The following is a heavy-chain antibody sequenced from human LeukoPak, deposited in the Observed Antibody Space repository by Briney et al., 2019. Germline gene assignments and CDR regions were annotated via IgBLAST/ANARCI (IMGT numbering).Heavy chain of an antibody. CDR3: ARLRYSGYVKYYFDY. CDR1: GGSISSYY. J-gene: IGHJ4*02. CDR2: IYFSGST. Sequence: SETLSLPCTVSGGSISSYYWSWIRQPPGKGLECIGYIYFSGSTNYSPSLKSRVTISVDTSKNQFSLKLTSVTAADTAVYYCARLRYSGYVKYYFDYWGQGTLVTVSS. V-gene: IGHV4-59*01. D-gene: IGHD5-12*01.